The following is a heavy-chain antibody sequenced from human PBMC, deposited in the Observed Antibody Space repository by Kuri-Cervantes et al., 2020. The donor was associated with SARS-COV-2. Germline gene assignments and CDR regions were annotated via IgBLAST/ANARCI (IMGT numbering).Heavy chain of an antibody. J-gene: IGHJ4*02. CDR3: AGSGIAAAGTGPDY. Sequence: ASVKVSCKASGYTFTGYYMHWVRQAPGQGLEWMGWINPNSGGTNYAQKFQGWVTMTRDTSISTAYMELSRLRSDDTAVYYCAGSGIAAAGTGPDYWGQGTLVTVSS. D-gene: IGHD6-13*01. CDR2: INPNSGGT. CDR1: GYTFTGYY. V-gene: IGHV1-2*04.